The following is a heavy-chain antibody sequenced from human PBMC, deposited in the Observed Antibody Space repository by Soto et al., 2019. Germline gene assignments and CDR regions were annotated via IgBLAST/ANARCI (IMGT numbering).Heavy chain of an antibody. CDR3: VKLRLELLYLDS. CDR2: ISASGDNT. D-gene: IGHD1-7*01. CDR1: GFTFNRYV. V-gene: IGHV3-23*01. J-gene: IGHJ4*02. Sequence: PGGSLRLSCAASGFTFNRYVMSWVRQAPGKGLEWVSAISASGDNTYYADSVKGRFTISRDSSNNTIYLQMNSLRADDTALYYCVKLRLELLYLDSWGLGALVTVST.